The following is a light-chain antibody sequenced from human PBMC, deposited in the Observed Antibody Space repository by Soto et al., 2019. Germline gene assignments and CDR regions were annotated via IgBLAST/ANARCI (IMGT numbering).Light chain of an antibody. CDR3: QKYNSYPCT. CDR2: KAS. J-gene: IGKJ4*02. CDR1: HSISSW. Sequence: DIQMTQSPSTLSASVGDRVTITCRASHSISSWLAWYQQKPGKAPKLLIYKASSLESGVPSRFSGSGSGTEFTLTISSLEPDDFATYYCQKYNSYPCTFGGGTKVEIK. V-gene: IGKV1-5*03.